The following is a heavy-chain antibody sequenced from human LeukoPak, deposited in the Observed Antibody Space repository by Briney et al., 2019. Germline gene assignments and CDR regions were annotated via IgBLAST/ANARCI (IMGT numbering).Heavy chain of an antibody. D-gene: IGHD3-3*01. CDR2: ISYDGSNK. V-gene: IGHV3-30*18. CDR1: GFTFSSYG. Sequence: GGSLRLSCAASGFTFSSYGMHWVRQAPGKGLEWVAVISYDGSNKYYADSVKGRFTISRDNSKNTLYLQMNSLRAEDTAVYYCAKGKDKLRFLEWLFHFDYWGQGTLVTVSS. J-gene: IGHJ4*02. CDR3: AKGKDKLRFLEWLFHFDY.